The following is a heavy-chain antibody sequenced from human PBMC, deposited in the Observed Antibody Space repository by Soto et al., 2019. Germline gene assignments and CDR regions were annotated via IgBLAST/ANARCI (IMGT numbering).Heavy chain of an antibody. Sequence: GGSLRLSCAASGFTLSTYSLNWVRQAPRKGLEWLSYISGSSNTIYYAESVKGRFTISRDNAKNSLYLQMNSLRDEDTAVYFCARGFDLQYGMDVWGQGTTVTVSS. D-gene: IGHD3-10*01. CDR2: ISGSSNTI. CDR3: ARGFDLQYGMDV. V-gene: IGHV3-48*02. J-gene: IGHJ6*02. CDR1: GFTLSTYS.